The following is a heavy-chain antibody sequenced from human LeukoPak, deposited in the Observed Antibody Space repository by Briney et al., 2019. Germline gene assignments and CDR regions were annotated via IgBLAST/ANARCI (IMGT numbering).Heavy chain of an antibody. J-gene: IGHJ4*02. CDR1: GFMFNSFT. D-gene: IGHD5-18*01. CDR3: AKGADGGYSYGYGY. V-gene: IGHV3-23*01. Sequence: PGGSLRLSCAASGFMFNSFTMNWVRQAPGKGLEWVSAISGSGGSTYYADSVKGRFTISRDNSKNTLYLQMDNLRAEDTAVYYCAKGADGGYSYGYGYWGQGTLVTVSS. CDR2: ISGSGGST.